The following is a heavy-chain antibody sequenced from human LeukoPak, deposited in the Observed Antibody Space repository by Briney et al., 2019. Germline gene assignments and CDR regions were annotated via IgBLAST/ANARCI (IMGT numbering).Heavy chain of an antibody. Sequence: PGGSLRLSCAASRFTFSTYWMHSVRQAPGKGLVWVSRINSDGRSTDYADSVKGRFTISRDNAKNSLYLQMNSLRAEDTAVYYCAGSDTTGYIPREWDYWYFDLWGRGTLVTVSS. CDR1: RFTFSTYW. CDR2: INSDGRST. J-gene: IGHJ2*01. D-gene: IGHD1-1*01. V-gene: IGHV3-74*01. CDR3: AGSDTTGYIPREWDYWYFDL.